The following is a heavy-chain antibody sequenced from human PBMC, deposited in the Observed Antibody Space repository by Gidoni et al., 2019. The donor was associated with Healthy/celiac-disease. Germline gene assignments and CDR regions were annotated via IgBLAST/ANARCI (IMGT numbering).Heavy chain of an antibody. J-gene: IGHJ4*02. CDR2: FDPEDGET. CDR3: ATDPETWYSSSSWVSD. V-gene: IGHV1-24*01. CDR1: GYPLTELS. D-gene: IGHD6-13*01. Sequence: VQLVQSGAEVKKPGASVKVSCKVSGYPLTELSMHWVRQAPGKGLEWMGGFDPEDGETIYAQKFQGRVTMTEDTSTDTAYMELSSLRSEDTAVYYCATDPETWYSSSSWVSDWGQGTLVTVSS.